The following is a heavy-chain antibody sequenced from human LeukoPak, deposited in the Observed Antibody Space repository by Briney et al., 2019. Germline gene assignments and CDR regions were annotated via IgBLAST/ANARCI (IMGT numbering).Heavy chain of an antibody. D-gene: IGHD3-22*01. CDR2: IYSGGTT. CDR3: AREGGDSSGYYHDY. Sequence: SETLSLTCTVSGGSISSSIYYWGWIRQPPGKGLEWIGSIYSGGTTYYNPSLTGRVTISIDTSKNQFSLTLSFVTAADTAVYYCAREGGDSSGYYHDYWGQGTLVTVSS. V-gene: IGHV4-39*07. CDR1: GGSISSSIYY. J-gene: IGHJ4*02.